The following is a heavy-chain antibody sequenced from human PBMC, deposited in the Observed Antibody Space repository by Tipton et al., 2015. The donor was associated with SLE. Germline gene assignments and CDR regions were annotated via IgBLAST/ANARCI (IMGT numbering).Heavy chain of an antibody. J-gene: IGHJ2*01. V-gene: IGHV3-23*01. CDR3: AKEFRCIAVPSGYFDL. Sequence: SLRLSCAASGFTFSSYAMSWVRQAPGKGLEWVSAISGSGGSTYYADSVKGRFTISRDNSKNTLYLQMNSPRAEDTAVYYCAKEFRCIAVPSGYFDLWGHGTLVTVSA. CDR1: GFTFSSYA. D-gene: IGHD6-19*01. CDR2: ISGSGGST.